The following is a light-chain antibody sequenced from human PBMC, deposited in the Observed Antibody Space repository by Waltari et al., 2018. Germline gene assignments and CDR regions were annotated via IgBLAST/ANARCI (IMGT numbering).Light chain of an antibody. V-gene: IGLV2-23*02. CDR1: SRDVGSFNL. CDR2: EVN. CDR3: CSYAGSTSYVV. Sequence: QSALTQPASVSGSPGQSIPISCTGTSRDVGSFNLVSWYQLLPGKAPQPLVSEVNKRPSGVSNRFFGSKSGITASLTISGLQTGDEADYYCCSYAGSTSYVVFGGGTKLTVL. J-gene: IGLJ2*01.